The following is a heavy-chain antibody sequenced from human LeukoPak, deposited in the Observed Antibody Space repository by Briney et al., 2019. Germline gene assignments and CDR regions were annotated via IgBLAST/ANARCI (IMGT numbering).Heavy chain of an antibody. CDR2: IYYSGST. CDR1: GGSISSGGYY. Sequence: PSETLSLTCTVSGGSISSGGYYWSWIRQHPGKGLEWIGYIYYSGSTYYNPSLKSRVTISVDTSKNQFSLKLSSVTAADTAVYYCARGREDYESYWYFDLWGRGTLVTVSS. D-gene: IGHD3-22*01. CDR3: ARGREDYESYWYFDL. J-gene: IGHJ2*01. V-gene: IGHV4-31*03.